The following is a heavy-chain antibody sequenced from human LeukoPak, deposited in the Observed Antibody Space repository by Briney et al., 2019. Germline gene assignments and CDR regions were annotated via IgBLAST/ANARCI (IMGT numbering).Heavy chain of an antibody. CDR1: GYTFTGYY. D-gene: IGHD6-13*01. CDR3: ARDGGPDIAAAGTWWFDP. J-gene: IGHJ5*02. V-gene: IGHV1-2*02. Sequence: ASVKVSCKASGYTFTGYYMHWVRQAPGQGLEWMGWINPNSGGTNYAQKFQGRVTMTRDTSISTAYMELSRLRSDDTAVYYCARDGGPDIAAAGTWWFDPWGQGTLVTVSS. CDR2: INPNSGGT.